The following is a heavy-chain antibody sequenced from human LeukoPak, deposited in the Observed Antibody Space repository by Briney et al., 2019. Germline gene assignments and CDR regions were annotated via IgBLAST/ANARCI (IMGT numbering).Heavy chain of an antibody. CDR2: INSDGSGT. CDR1: GFTLSTYW. Sequence: GGSLRLSCAASGFTLSTYWMHWVCRAPGKGLVWVSRINSDGSGTTYADSVKGRFTISRDNSKNTLYLQMNSLRAEDTAVYYCARTPRGYCSGGSCYPYYFDYWGQGTLVTVSS. V-gene: IGHV3-74*01. CDR3: ARTPRGYCSGGSCYPYYFDY. J-gene: IGHJ4*02. D-gene: IGHD2-15*01.